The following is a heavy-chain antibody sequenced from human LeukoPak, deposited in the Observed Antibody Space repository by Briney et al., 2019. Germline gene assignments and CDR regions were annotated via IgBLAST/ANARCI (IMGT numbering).Heavy chain of an antibody. V-gene: IGHV3-30-3*01. CDR1: GFTFSSYA. J-gene: IGHJ5*02. CDR3: ASFLFCIGTSCSPDP. D-gene: IGHD2-2*01. Sequence: GGSLRLSCAASGFTFSSYAMHWVRQAPGKGLEWVAVISYDGSNKYYADSVKGRFTISRDNSKNTLYLQMNSLRAEDTAVYYCASFLFCIGTSCSPDPGARGPLVTFS. CDR2: ISYDGSNK.